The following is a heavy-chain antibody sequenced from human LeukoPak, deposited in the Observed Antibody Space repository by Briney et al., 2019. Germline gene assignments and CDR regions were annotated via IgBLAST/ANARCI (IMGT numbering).Heavy chain of an antibody. D-gene: IGHD6-13*01. V-gene: IGHV4-34*01. J-gene: IGHJ2*01. CDR2: INHSGST. CDR1: GGSFSGYY. CDR3: ARGSRGIAAAGTHRPTYFDL. Sequence: PSETLSLTGAVYGGSFSGYYWSWIRQPPGKGLEWIGEINHSGSTNYNPSLKSRVTISVDTSKNQFSLKLSSVTAADTAVYYCARGSRGIAAAGTHRPTYFDLWGRGTLVTVSS.